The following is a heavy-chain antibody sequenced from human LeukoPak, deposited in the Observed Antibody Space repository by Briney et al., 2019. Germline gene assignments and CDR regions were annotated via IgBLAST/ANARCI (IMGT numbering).Heavy chain of an antibody. CDR3: AREFPPAGTTGPLDY. CDR1: GFTFSTHN. V-gene: IGHV3-21*01. J-gene: IGHJ4*02. D-gene: IGHD1-1*01. Sequence: GGSLRLSCEASGFTFSTHNMNWVRQAPGKRLERVSSITSSSSYVFYADSVKGRFTISRDNAKNSLYLQMNSLRAEDTAVYYCAREFPPAGTTGPLDYWGQGTLVTVSS. CDR2: ITSSSSYV.